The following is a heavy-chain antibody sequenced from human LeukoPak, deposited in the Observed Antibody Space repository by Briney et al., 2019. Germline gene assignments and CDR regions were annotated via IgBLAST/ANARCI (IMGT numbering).Heavy chain of an antibody. CDR3: ARVRDYGAFDI. CDR2: IYYSGST. Sequence: PSETLSLTCTVSGRSNSSYYGSCIRQPPGKGLEWIGYIYYSGSTNYNPSLKSRVTISVDTSKNQFSLMLSSVTAADTAVYYCARVRDYGAFDIWGQGTMVTVSS. D-gene: IGHD4-17*01. CDR1: GRSNSSYY. V-gene: IGHV4-59*12. J-gene: IGHJ3*02.